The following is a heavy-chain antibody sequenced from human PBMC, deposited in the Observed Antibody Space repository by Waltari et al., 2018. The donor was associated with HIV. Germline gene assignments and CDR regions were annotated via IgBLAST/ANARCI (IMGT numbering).Heavy chain of an antibody. D-gene: IGHD5-12*01. Sequence: QVQLVQSGAEVKKPGASVKVSCKASGYTFTSYDINWVRQATGQGLEWMGWMNPNRGNTGYAQKCQGIVTMTRNTSISTAYMELSSLRSEDTAVYYCARGGFPSSMGYSGYVWFYWGQGTLVTVSS. J-gene: IGHJ4*02. CDR3: ARGGFPSSMGYSGYVWFY. V-gene: IGHV1-8*01. CDR2: MNPNRGNT. CDR1: GYTFTSYD.